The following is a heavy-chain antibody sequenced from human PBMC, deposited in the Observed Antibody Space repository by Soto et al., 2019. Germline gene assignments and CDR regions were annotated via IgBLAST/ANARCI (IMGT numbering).Heavy chain of an antibody. J-gene: IGHJ4*02. CDR3: ARDPGYCSGSSCPFDY. D-gene: IGHD2-15*01. CDR2: ITSSGRTI. Sequence: QVQLVESGGGLVQPGGSLRLSCAASGFIFSDYYMSWIRQAPGKGLEWVSYITSSGRTIYYADSVKGRFTISRDNAKNSLYLQMNSLGAEDTAVYYCARDPGYCSGSSCPFDYWGQGTLVTVSS. V-gene: IGHV3-11*01. CDR1: GFIFSDYY.